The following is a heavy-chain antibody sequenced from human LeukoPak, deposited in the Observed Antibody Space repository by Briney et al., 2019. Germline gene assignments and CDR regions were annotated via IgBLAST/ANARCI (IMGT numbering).Heavy chain of an antibody. CDR2: ISSNGGST. Sequence: GGSLRLSCSASGFTFSSYAMHWVRQAPGKGLEYVSAISSNGGSTYYADSVKGRFTISRENSKNTLYLQMSSLRAEDTAVYYCVKDLNTPKSDYYDSSGYYQLDYWGQGTLVTVSS. CDR3: VKDLNTPKSDYYDSSGYYQLDY. J-gene: IGHJ4*02. V-gene: IGHV3-64D*09. D-gene: IGHD3-22*01. CDR1: GFTFSSYA.